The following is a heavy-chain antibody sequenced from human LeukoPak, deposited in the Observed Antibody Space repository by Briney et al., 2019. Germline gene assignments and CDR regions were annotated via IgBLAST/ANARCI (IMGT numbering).Heavy chain of an antibody. J-gene: IGHJ4*02. CDR1: GFTVGSNY. D-gene: IGHD3-9*01. V-gene: IGHV3-53*01. Sequence: GGSLRLSCAASGFTVGSNYMSWVRQAPRKGLEWVSVIYSGGSTYYADSVKGRFTISRDNSKNTLYLQMNSLRAEDTAVYYCARSPRVGYILTGYYWFDYWGQGTLVTVSS. CDR2: IYSGGST. CDR3: ARSPRVGYILTGYYWFDY.